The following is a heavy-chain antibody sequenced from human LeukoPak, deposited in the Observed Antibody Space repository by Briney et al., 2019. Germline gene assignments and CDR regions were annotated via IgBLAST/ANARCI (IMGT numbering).Heavy chain of an antibody. D-gene: IGHD2-2*01. CDR1: GFTFSSYA. CDR2: ISGSGGST. J-gene: IGHJ4*02. V-gene: IGHV3-23*01. CDR3: ARIGYCSSTSCYYYFDY. Sequence: PGGSLRLSCAASGFTFSSYAMSWVRRAPGKGLEWVSAISGSGGSTYYADSVKGRFTISRDNSKNTLYLQMSSLRAEDTAVYYCARIGYCSSTSCYYYFDYWGQGTLVTVSS.